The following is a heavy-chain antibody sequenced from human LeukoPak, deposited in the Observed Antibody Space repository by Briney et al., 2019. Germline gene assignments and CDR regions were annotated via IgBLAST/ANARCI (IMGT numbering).Heavy chain of an antibody. CDR1: GFTFSNAW. D-gene: IGHD3-22*01. V-gene: IGHV3-15*01. J-gene: IGHJ4*02. CDR3: TSRRDYYDSSGFDY. Sequence: PGGSLRLSCAASGFTFSNAWMIWVRQAPGKGLEWVGRIKSKTDGETTDYAAPVKGRFIVSRDDSKNTLYLQMNSLKTEDTAVYYCTSRRDYYDSSGFDYWGQGTLVTVSS. CDR2: IKSKTDGETT.